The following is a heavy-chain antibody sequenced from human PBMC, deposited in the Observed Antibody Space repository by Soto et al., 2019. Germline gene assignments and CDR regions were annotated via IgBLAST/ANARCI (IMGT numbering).Heavy chain of an antibody. CDR2: IYYSGCT. J-gene: IGHJ5*02. CDR3: ARTPRYCSSTSCYSWFDP. V-gene: IGHV4-31*03. CDR1: GGSISSGGYY. D-gene: IGHD2-2*02. Sequence: SETLSLTCTVSGGSISSGGYYWSWIRQHPGKGLEWIGYIYYSGCTYYNPSLKSRVTISVDTSKNQFSLKLSSVTAADTAVYYCARTPRYCSSTSCYSWFDPWGQGTLVTVSS.